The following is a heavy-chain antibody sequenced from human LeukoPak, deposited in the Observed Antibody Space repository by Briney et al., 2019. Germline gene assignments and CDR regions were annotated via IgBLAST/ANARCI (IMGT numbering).Heavy chain of an antibody. CDR2: IYTSGST. D-gene: IGHD2-2*01. CDR3: ARDRLKRYCSSTSCQSNAFDI. J-gene: IGHJ3*02. Sequence: SETLSLTCTVSGGSISSGSYYWSWMRQPAGKGLEWIGRIYTSGSTNYNPSLKSRVTISVDTSKNQFSLKLSSVTAADTAVYYCARDRLKRYCSSTSCQSNAFDIWGQGTMVTVSS. CDR1: GGSISSGSYY. V-gene: IGHV4-61*02.